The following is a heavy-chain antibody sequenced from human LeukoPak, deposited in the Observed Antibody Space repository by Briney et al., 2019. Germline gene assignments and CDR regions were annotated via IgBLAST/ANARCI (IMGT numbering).Heavy chain of an antibody. J-gene: IGHJ4*02. Sequence: GGSLRLSCAASGFTFSSYGMHWVRQAPGKGLEWVAVISYDGSNKYYADSVKGRFTISRDNSKNTLYLQMNSLRAEDTAVYYCAKRSNYGLGSYPDYWGQGTLVTVSS. CDR1: GFTFSSYG. CDR2: ISYDGSNK. V-gene: IGHV3-30*18. CDR3: AKRSNYGLGSYPDY. D-gene: IGHD3-10*01.